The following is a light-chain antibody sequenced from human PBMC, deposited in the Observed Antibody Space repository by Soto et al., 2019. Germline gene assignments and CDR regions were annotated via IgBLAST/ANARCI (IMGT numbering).Light chain of an antibody. V-gene: IGLV2-14*01. J-gene: IGLJ1*01. CDR2: DVS. CDR1: SSDVGGYNY. CDR3: SAYTSSSTRV. Sequence: QSALTQPASVSGSPGQSITISCTGTSSDVGGYNYVSWYRQHPGKAPKLMIYDVSNRRSGVSNRCSGSKSGNTASLTISGLQAEDEADYYCSAYTSSSTRVFGSGTKLTVL.